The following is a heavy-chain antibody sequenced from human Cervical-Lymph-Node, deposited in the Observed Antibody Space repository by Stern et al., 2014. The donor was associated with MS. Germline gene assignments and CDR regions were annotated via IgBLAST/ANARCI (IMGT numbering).Heavy chain of an antibody. CDR2: SSWNSGSI. D-gene: IGHD4-17*01. CDR3: VKETTGYGHGAFDV. J-gene: IGHJ3*01. Sequence: EVQLVESGGGLVQPGGSLGLSCAAPGFPFDGYAFHWVRPAPGKGLEWVSHSSWNSGSIGYADSVKGRFTIFRDNAKNSLYLQMNSLRAEDTALYYCVKETTGYGHGAFDVWGQGTMVTVSS. V-gene: IGHV3-9*01. CDR1: GFPFDGYA.